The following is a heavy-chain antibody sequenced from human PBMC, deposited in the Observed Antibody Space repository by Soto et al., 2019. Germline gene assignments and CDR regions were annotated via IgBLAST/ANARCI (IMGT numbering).Heavy chain of an antibody. J-gene: IGHJ5*02. D-gene: IGHD2-2*01. CDR1: GGSISSSSYY. V-gene: IGHV4-39*01. CDR3: ARHPPLLSSASGWFDP. CDR2: IYYSGST. Sequence: PSETLSLTCTVSGGSISSSSYYWGWIRQPPGKGLEWIGSIYYSGSTYYNPSLKSRVTISVDTSKNQFSLKLSSVTAADTAVYYRARHPPLLSSASGWFDPWGQGTLVTVSS.